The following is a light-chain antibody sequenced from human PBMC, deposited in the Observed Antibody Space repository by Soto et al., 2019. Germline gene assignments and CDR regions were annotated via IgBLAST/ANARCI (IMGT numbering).Light chain of an antibody. J-gene: IGLJ2*01. CDR3: QSYDPSLSVV. CDR1: SSNIGAGYD. Sequence: QAVVTQPPSVSGAPGQRVTISCTGSSSNIGAGYDVHWYQQLPGTAPKLLMYGNSNRPSGVPDRFSGSKSGTSASLAITGLQAEDEAAYYCQSYDPSLSVVFGGGTKVTVL. CDR2: GNS. V-gene: IGLV1-40*01.